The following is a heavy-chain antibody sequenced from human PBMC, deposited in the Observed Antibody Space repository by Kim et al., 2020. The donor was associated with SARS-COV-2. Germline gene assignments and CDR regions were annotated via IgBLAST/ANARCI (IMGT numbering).Heavy chain of an antibody. V-gene: IGHV2-70*01. CDR1: GFSLSTSGMC. CDR2: IDWDDDK. D-gene: IGHD3-10*01. Sequence: SGPTLVNPTQTLTLTCTFSGFSLSTSGMCVSWICQPPGKALEWLALIDWDDDKYYSTSLKTRLTISKDTSKNQVVLTMTNMDPVDTATYYCARIELGMVRGVTYYYYGMDVWGQGTTVTVSS. J-gene: IGHJ6*02. CDR3: ARIELGMVRGVTYYYYGMDV.